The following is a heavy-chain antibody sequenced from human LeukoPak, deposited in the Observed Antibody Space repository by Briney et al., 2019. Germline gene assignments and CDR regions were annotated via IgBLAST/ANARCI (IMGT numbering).Heavy chain of an antibody. CDR1: VYTFPSYY. CDR2: INPSGGST. Sequence: ASVKVSCKASVYTFPSYYMHWVRQAPGQGLEWMGIINPSGGSTSYAQKFQGRVTMTRDTSISTAYMELSRLRSDDTAVYYCARERYYASGSCRGYYTDVWGKGTTVTVSS. J-gene: IGHJ6*03. CDR3: ARERYYASGSCRGYYTDV. V-gene: IGHV1-46*01. D-gene: IGHD3-10*01.